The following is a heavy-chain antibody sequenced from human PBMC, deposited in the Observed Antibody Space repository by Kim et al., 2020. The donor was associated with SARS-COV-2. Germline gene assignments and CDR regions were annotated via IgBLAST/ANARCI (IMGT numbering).Heavy chain of an antibody. J-gene: IGHJ4*02. D-gene: IGHD3-16*01. V-gene: IGHV5-51*01. CDR2: IYPGDSDT. CDR3: ARSAGPYDYYFDY. CDR1: EYTFPTYW. Sequence: GESLKISCKGSEYTFPTYWIDWVRQMPGKGLEWMGIIYPGDSDTRYSPSFQGHVTISADKSTTTAYLQWSSLKASDTAMYYCARSAGPYDYYFDYWGQGTLVTVSS.